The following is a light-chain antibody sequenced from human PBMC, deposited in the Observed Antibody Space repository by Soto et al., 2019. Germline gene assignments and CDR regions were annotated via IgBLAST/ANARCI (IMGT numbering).Light chain of an antibody. CDR2: DAS. Sequence: EIVLTQSPATLSLSPGERATLSYRASQSVSSNLVWYQQKPGQAPRLLIYDASNRATGIPARFSGSGSGTDFTLTISSLEPEDVAVYYCQQRRNWPPITFGQGTRLEIK. CDR1: QSVSSN. V-gene: IGKV3-11*01. J-gene: IGKJ5*01. CDR3: QQRRNWPPIT.